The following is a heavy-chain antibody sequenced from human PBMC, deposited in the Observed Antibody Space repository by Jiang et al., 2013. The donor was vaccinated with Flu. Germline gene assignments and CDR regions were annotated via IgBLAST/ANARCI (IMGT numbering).Heavy chain of an antibody. CDR1: GFTFSDYA. V-gene: IGHV3-23*01. D-gene: IGHD3-22*01. Sequence: VQLLESGGGLVQPGESLRLSCAASGFTFSDYAMAWVRQAPGKGLEWVSVISGRDGATFYADSARGRFTISRDNSKNTLYLQVNSLRAEDTAIYYCAKDFTYFYDSSGYYYFDYWGQGILVTVSS. CDR2: ISGRDGAT. J-gene: IGHJ4*02. CDR3: AKDFTYFYDSSGYYYFDY.